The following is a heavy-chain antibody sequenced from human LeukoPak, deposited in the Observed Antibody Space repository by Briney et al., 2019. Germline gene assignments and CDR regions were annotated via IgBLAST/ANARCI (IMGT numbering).Heavy chain of an antibody. J-gene: IGHJ1*01. CDR3: ARGLGYYYDSSGYSECFQH. V-gene: IGHV4-39*07. Sequence: KASETLSLTCTVSGGSISSSSYYWGWIRQPPGKGLEWIGSIYYSGSTYYNPSLKSRVTISVDTSKNQFSLKLSSVTAADTAVYYCARGLGYYYDSSGYSECFQHWGQGTLVTVSS. CDR1: GGSISSSSYY. D-gene: IGHD3-22*01. CDR2: IYYSGST.